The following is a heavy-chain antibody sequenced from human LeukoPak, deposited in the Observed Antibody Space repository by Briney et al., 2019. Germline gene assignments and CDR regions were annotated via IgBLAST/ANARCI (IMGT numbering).Heavy chain of an antibody. J-gene: IGHJ4*02. Sequence: PGGSLRLSCAASGFTFSSYSMNWVRQAPGEGLEWVSYISSLSGTIYYADSVKGRFTISRDNAMNTLYLQMNSLRAEDSALYYCTRDMQGSRLYLVGSQNDWGQGTLVTVSS. CDR3: TRDMQGSRLYLVGSQND. D-gene: IGHD1-26*01. V-gene: IGHV3-48*04. CDR1: GFTFSSYS. CDR2: ISSLSGTI.